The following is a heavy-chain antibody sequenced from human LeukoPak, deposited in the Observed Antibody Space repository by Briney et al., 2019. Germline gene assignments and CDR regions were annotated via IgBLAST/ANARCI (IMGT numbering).Heavy chain of an antibody. CDR1: GFTFSSYA. D-gene: IGHD4-11*01. Sequence: GGSLRLSCAASGFTFSSYAMHWVRQAPGKGLEWVAVISYDGSNKYYADSVKGRFTISRDNSKNTLYLQMNSLRAEDTAVYYCARVRSNGAFDIWGQGTMVTVSS. J-gene: IGHJ3*02. CDR3: ARVRSNGAFDI. V-gene: IGHV3-30-3*01. CDR2: ISYDGSNK.